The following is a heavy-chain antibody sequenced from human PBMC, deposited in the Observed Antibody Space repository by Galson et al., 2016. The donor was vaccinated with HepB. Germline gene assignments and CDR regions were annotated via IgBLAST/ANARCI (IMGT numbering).Heavy chain of an antibody. D-gene: IGHD1-1*01. J-gene: IGHJ2*01. V-gene: IGHV6-1*01. CDR3: VREGRSSNWNNWYFDL. CDR2: TFYRSTWEN. Sequence: CAISGDSVYNNGAAWVWIRQSPSRGLEWLGRTFYRSTWENHYAGSVKNRITISQDTSRNQFSLHLNSVTPEDPAVYYWVREGRSSNWNNWYFDLGGRGTLVTVSS. CDR1: GDSVYNNGAA.